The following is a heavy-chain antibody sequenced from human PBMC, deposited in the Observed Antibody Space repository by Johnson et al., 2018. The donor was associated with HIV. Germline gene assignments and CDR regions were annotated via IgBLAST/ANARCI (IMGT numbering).Heavy chain of an antibody. Sequence: HVQLVESGGGVVQPGRSLRLSCAASGFTFSSYGMHWVRQAPGKGLEWVAVIWYDGSNKYYEDSVKGRFTISRDNSKNTLYLQMNSLRAEDTAVYYCAKDRTHEPFDIWGQGTMVTVSS. CDR1: GFTFSSYG. CDR2: IWYDGSNK. V-gene: IGHV3-33*06. CDR3: AKDRTHEPFDI. J-gene: IGHJ3*02.